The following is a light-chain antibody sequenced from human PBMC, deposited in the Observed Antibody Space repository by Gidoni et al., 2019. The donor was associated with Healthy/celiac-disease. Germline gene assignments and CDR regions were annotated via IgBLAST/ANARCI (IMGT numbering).Light chain of an antibody. CDR3: MQALQTPIT. CDR2: LGA. CDR1: QSLLHSNGYNY. J-gene: IGKJ3*01. Sequence: DIVMTQSPLSLPVTPGEPASISCRSSQSLLHSNGYNYLDWYLQKPGKSPQFLIYLGANRASGVPDRFSGSGSGTDFTLKISRVEAEDVGVYYCMQALQTPITFGPGTKVDIK. V-gene: IGKV2-28*01.